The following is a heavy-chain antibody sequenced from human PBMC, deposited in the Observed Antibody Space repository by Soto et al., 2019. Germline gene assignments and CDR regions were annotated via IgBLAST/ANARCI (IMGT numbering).Heavy chain of an antibody. Sequence: SETLSLTCTVSGGSISSGDYYWSWIRQPPGKSLEFIGYIYYSGSTYYNPSLKSRVTISVDTSKNQFSLKLSSVTAADTAVYYCARDNILGILYGGMDVWGQGTTVTVSS. D-gene: IGHD3-3*01. CDR2: IYYSGST. CDR1: GGSISSGDYY. V-gene: IGHV4-30-4*01. CDR3: ARDNILGILYGGMDV. J-gene: IGHJ6*02.